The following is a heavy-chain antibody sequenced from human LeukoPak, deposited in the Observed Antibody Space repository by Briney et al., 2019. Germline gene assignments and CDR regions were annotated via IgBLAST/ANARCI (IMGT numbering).Heavy chain of an antibody. CDR1: GGSISSNDYY. Sequence: SQTLSLTCTVSGGSISSNDYYWSWIRQPPGKGLEWIGYIYYSGSTYYNPSLKSRLTISADTSKNQFSLKLRSVTAADTAVYYCARETHDPTLVRGVVDYWGRGTLVTVSS. J-gene: IGHJ4*02. D-gene: IGHD3-10*01. V-gene: IGHV4-30-4*01. CDR3: ARETHDPTLVRGVVDY. CDR2: IYYSGST.